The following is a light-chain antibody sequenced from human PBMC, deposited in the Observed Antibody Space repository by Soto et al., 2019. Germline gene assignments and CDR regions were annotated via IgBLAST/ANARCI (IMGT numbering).Light chain of an antibody. CDR1: SSDVGRYEH. V-gene: IGLV2-11*01. CDR3: CSSAGSYTYV. CDR2: DVS. J-gene: IGLJ1*01. Sequence: QSALTQPRSVSGSPGQSVTISCTGSSSDVGRYEHVSWYQQHPGKVPKLIIYDVSERPAGVPDRFSGSKSGNTASLTISGLQAEDEPDYPCCSSAGSYTYVFGGGTKVTV.